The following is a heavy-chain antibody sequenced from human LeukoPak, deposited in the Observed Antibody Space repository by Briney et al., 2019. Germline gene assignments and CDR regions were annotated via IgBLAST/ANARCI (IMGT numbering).Heavy chain of an antibody. D-gene: IGHD3-3*01. CDR1: GYTLTELS. CDR2: FDPEDGET. J-gene: IGHJ4*02. CDR3: ATGGPYDFWSGYYLVFDY. Sequence: ASVKVSCKVSGYTLTELSMHWVRQAPAKGLEWMGGFDPEDGETIYAQKFQGRVTMTEDTYTATAYMELSSLRSEDTAVYYCATGGPYDFWSGYYLVFDYWGQGTLVTVSS. V-gene: IGHV1-24*01.